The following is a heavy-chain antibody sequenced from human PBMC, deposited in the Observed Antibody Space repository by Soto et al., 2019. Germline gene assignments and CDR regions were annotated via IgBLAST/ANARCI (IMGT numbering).Heavy chain of an antibody. V-gene: IGHV4-39*01. CDR1: GGSISSSSFH. CDR3: ARRERAAGTDWWFDP. Sequence: SETLSLTCAVSGGSISSSSFHWGWIRQPPGKGLEWIGSIYCSGSTYYSPSLKSRVTISVDTSKNQFSLKLSSVTAADTAVYYCARRERAAGTDWWFDPWGQGTLVTVSS. J-gene: IGHJ5*02. D-gene: IGHD6-13*01. CDR2: IYCSGST.